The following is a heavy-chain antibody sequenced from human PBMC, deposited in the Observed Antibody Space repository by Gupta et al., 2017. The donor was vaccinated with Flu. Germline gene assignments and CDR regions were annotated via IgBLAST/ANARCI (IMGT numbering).Heavy chain of an antibody. V-gene: IGHV3-23*01. D-gene: IGHD3-10*01. J-gene: IGHJ4*02. CDR3: AKLTYYYGSGSYYGEYFDY. CDR2: ISGSGGST. Sequence: GLEWVSAISGSGGSTYYADSVKGRFTISRDNSKNTLYLQMNSLRAEDTAVYYCAKLTYYYGSGSYYGEYFDYWGQGTLVTVSS.